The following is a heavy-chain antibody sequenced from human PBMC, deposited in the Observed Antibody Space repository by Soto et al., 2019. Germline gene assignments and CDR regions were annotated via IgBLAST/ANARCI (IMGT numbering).Heavy chain of an antibody. V-gene: IGHV1-8*01. CDR3: ARAEYSSGPSYYHYGMDV. D-gene: IGHD6-19*01. CDR1: GYTFTSYD. CDR2: INPNGGKT. J-gene: IGHJ6*02. Sequence: SVKVSCKPSGYTFTSYDINWVRQATGKGVQWRGWINPNGGKTSNAQRFQVRVTINKNICISTSYMELSSLRSEDTAVYYCARAEYSSGPSYYHYGMDVWGQGTTVTVSS.